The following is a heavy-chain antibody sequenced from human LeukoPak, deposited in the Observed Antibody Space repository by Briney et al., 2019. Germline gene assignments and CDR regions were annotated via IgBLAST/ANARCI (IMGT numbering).Heavy chain of an antibody. Sequence: GASVKVSCKTSGYSFTAFYIHWVRQAPGQGLEWMGWIHPRRGDTNYAQKFQGRVTMTRETSISTAYLDLSSLRSDDTAVYYCARDGDYGTGSYYRGCIDSWGQGTPVTVSP. V-gene: IGHV1-2*02. CDR3: ARDGDYGTGSYYRGCIDS. CDR2: IHPRRGDT. CDR1: GYSFTAFY. D-gene: IGHD3-10*01. J-gene: IGHJ4*02.